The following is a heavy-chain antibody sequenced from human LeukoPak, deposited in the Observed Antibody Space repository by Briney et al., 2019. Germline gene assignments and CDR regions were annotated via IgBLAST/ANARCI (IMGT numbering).Heavy chain of an antibody. D-gene: IGHD3-9*01. Sequence: PSETLSLTCAIYGGSFSGYYWSWIRQPPGKGLEWIGEINHSGSTNYNPSLKSRVTISVDTSKNQFSLKLSSVTAADTAVYYCARSLVAGYYLVGWFDPWGQGTLVTVSS. CDR3: ARSLVAGYYLVGWFDP. V-gene: IGHV4-34*01. CDR2: INHSGST. CDR1: GGSFSGYY. J-gene: IGHJ5*02.